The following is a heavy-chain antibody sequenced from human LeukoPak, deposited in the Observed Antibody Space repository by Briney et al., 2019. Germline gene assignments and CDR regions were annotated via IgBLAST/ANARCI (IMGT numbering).Heavy chain of an antibody. V-gene: IGHV4-59*01. CDR1: GGSIDSYY. CDR2: IYYTGST. CDR3: ARVYQSAEYYFDY. Sequence: SESLSLTCTVSGGSIDSYYWSWIRQPPGKGLEWIGYIYYTGSTEYHPSLKSRVTISLDTSKNQFSLKLTSVTAADTAVYYCARVYQSAEYYFDYWGQGNLVSVSS. J-gene: IGHJ4*02. D-gene: IGHD2-2*01.